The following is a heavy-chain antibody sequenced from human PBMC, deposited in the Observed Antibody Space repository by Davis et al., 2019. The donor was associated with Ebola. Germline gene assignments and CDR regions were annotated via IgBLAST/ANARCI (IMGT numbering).Heavy chain of an antibody. D-gene: IGHD1-26*01. V-gene: IGHV4-34*01. CDR3: ARGGGKIVGATYFDY. Sequence: MPSETLSLTCAVYGGSFSGYYWSWIRQPPGKGLEWIGEINHSGSTNYNPSLKGRVTISVETSKNQFSLKLSSVTAADTAVYYCARGGGKIVGATYFDYWGQGTLVTVSS. CDR1: GGSFSGYY. CDR2: INHSGST. J-gene: IGHJ4*02.